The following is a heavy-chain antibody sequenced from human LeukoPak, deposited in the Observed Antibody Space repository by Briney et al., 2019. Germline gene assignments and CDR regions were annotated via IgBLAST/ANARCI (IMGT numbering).Heavy chain of an antibody. Sequence: SETLSLTCTVSGGSISSSINYWGWIRQPPGKVLEWIGSIYYSGSTYYNPSLKSRVTISIDTSKNQFSLKLSSVTAADTAVYYCARLVGAATDPFDYWGQGTLVTVSS. CDR3: ARLVGAATDPFDY. V-gene: IGHV4-39*01. J-gene: IGHJ4*02. CDR2: IYYSGST. D-gene: IGHD1-26*01. CDR1: GGSISSSINY.